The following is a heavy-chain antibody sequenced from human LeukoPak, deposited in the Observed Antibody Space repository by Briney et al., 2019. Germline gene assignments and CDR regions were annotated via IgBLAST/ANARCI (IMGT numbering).Heavy chain of an antibody. CDR2: IGPYNINT. CDR3: ARTRYCSKTNCYVMDP. CDR1: GYTFTTYG. V-gene: IGHV1-18*04. J-gene: IGHJ5*02. D-gene: IGHD2-2*01. Sequence: GASVKVSCTAFGYTFTTYGINWVRQAPGQGLEWMGWIGPYNINTHYAQKVQGRVTMTTDTSTSTAYMELRSLRSDDTAVYYCARTRYCSKTNCYVMDPWGQGTLVTVSS.